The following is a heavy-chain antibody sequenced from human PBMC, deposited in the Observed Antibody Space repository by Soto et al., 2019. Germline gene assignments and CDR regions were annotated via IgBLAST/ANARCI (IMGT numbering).Heavy chain of an antibody. CDR2: IYYSGST. Sequence: SETLSLTCTVSGGSVSSGSYYWSWIRQPPGKGLEWIGYIYYSGSTNYNPSLKSRVTISVDTSKNQFSLKLSSVTAADTAVYYCARVFAYYDFWSGYHEGWFDPWGQGTLVNVSS. D-gene: IGHD3-3*01. V-gene: IGHV4-61*01. CDR3: ARVFAYYDFWSGYHEGWFDP. CDR1: GGSVSSGSYY. J-gene: IGHJ5*02.